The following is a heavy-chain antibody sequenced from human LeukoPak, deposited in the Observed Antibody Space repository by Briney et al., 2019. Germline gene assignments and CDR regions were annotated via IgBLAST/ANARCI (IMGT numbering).Heavy chain of an antibody. CDR2: ISSSSSTI. CDR1: GFTFSSYS. J-gene: IGHJ4*02. D-gene: IGHD3-3*01. CDR3: ARAANYDFWSGYYDVTMLAPLDY. Sequence: PGGSLRLSCAASGFTFSSYSMNWVRQAPGKGLEWVSYISSSSSTIYYADSVKGRFTISRDNAKNSLYLQMNSLRAEDTAVYYCARAANYDFWSGYYDVTMLAPLDYWGQGTLVTVSS. V-gene: IGHV3-48*01.